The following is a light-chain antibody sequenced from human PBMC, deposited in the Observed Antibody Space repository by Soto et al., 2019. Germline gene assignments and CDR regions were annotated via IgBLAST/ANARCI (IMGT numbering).Light chain of an antibody. CDR1: QSVSSSY. CDR2: GAS. Sequence: EIVLTQSPGTLSLSPGERATLSCRASQSVSSSYLAWYQQKPGQAPRLLIYGASSRATGIPDRFSGSGSGTDFTRTISRLEPEYVAVYYCQQYGSSPPYTFGQGTKLEIK. J-gene: IGKJ2*01. CDR3: QQYGSSPPYT. V-gene: IGKV3-20*01.